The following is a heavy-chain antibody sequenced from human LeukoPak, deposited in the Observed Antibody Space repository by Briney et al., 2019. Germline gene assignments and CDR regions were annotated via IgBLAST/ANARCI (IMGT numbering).Heavy chain of an antibody. Sequence: GGSLRLSCAASGFTFSSYSMNWVRQAPGKGLEWVGFIRSKAYGGTTEYAASVKGRFTISRDDSKSIAYLQMNSLKTEDTAVYYCTRDVMATLLSARPGAFDIWGQGTMVTVSS. CDR3: TRDVMATLLSARPGAFDI. CDR2: IRSKAYGGTT. V-gene: IGHV3-49*04. D-gene: IGHD5-24*01. CDR1: GFTFSSYS. J-gene: IGHJ3*02.